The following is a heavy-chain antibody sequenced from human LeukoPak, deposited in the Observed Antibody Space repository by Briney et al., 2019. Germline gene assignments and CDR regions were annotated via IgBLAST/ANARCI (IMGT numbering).Heavy chain of an antibody. D-gene: IGHD6-6*01. CDR3: ARGEGLAARLWFDP. Sequence: PGGSLRVSCAGSGSTFTRHTMSWVRQAPGKGLEWVSVIYSGGSTYYADSVKGRFTISRDNSKNTLYLQMNSLRAEDTAVYYCARGEGLAARLWFDPWGQGTLVTVSS. CDR1: GSTFTRHT. V-gene: IGHV3-53*01. J-gene: IGHJ5*02. CDR2: IYSGGST.